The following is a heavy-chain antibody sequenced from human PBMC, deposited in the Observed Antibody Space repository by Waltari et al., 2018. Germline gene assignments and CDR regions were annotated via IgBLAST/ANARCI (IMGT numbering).Heavy chain of an antibody. J-gene: IGHJ6*03. CDR3: AKDLGSGSFGYYFYMDV. CDR1: GFTFSSYA. D-gene: IGHD3-10*01. CDR2: ISGSGGST. V-gene: IGHV3-23*04. Sequence: EVQLVESGGGLVQPGGSLRLSCAASGFTFSSYAMSWARQAPGKGLEWVSAISGSGGSTSYADSVKGRFTISRDNSKNTLYLQMNSLRAEDTAVHYCAKDLGSGSFGYYFYMDVWGKGTTVTVSS.